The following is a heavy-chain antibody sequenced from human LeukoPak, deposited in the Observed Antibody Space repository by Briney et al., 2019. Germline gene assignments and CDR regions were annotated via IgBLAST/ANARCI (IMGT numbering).Heavy chain of an antibody. CDR2: IYPDDSDT. J-gene: IGHJ4*02. D-gene: IGHD3-3*01. V-gene: IGHV5-51*01. Sequence: GESLKISCKGSGYKFSNYWIGWVRQMPGRGLEWMGTIYPDDSDTRYSPSFRGQVTMSADRSINTAYLQWRSLKASDSAMYYCAKGRSVLRQGASFDYWGQGTLVTVSS. CDR1: GYKFSNYW. CDR3: AKGRSVLRQGASFDY.